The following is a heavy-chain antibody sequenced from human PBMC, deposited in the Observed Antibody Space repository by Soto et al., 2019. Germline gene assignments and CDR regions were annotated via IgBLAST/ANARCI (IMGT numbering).Heavy chain of an antibody. J-gene: IGHJ4*01. V-gene: IGHV4-31*03. CDR2: ISYSGST. CDR3: ARGVPH. Sequence: QVQLQESGPGLAQPSQTLSLTCTVSGGSISSGGYYCSWIRQHPGTGLELIGHISYSGSTYYNTSLNSRVTISVDTSRNPFSLIVNSMTAANTAVYYCARGVPHWGQGTLVTVSS. CDR1: GGSISSGGYY.